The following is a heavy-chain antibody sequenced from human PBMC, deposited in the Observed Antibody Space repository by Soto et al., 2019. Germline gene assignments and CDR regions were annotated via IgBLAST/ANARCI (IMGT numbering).Heavy chain of an antibody. J-gene: IGHJ4*02. Sequence: QVQLQQWGAGLLKPSETLSLTCAVYGGSFSGYYWSWIRQPPGKGLEWIGEINQSGCTHYNPSLKRRVTISVDTSKNQFSLKLSSVTATDTAVYYCARGRSITMLRGAPPDYWGQGTLVTVSS. V-gene: IGHV4-34*01. CDR3: ARGRSITMLRGAPPDY. CDR1: GGSFSGYY. D-gene: IGHD3-10*01. CDR2: INQSGCT.